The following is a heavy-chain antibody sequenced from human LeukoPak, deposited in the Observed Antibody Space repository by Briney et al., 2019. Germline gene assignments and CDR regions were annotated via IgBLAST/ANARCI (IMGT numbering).Heavy chain of an antibody. D-gene: IGHD3-9*01. CDR3: ARDSARVIRYFDWVLDYYYYYGMDV. J-gene: IGHJ6*04. CDR1: GFTFSDYY. CDR2: ISSSSSYT. V-gene: IGHV3-11*06. Sequence: PGGSLRLSCAASGFTFSDYYMSWIRQAPGKGLEWVSYISSSSSYTNYADSVKGRFTISRENAKNSLYLQMNSLRAEDTAVYYCARDSARVIRYFDWVLDYYYYYGMDVWGKGTTVTVSS.